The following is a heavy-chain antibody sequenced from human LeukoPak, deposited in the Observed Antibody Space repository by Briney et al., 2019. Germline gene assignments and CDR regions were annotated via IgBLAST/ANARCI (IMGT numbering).Heavy chain of an antibody. Sequence: GGSLRLSCAASGFTFSSYSMNWVRQAAGKGLEWVSSISSSSSYIYYADSGKGRFTISRDNAKNSLYLQMNSLRAEDTAVYYCARGGTLKTYFFDYWGQGTLVSVSS. CDR2: ISSSSSYI. CDR3: ARGGTLKTYFFDY. CDR1: GFTFSSYS. J-gene: IGHJ4*02. D-gene: IGHD1-26*01. V-gene: IGHV3-21*01.